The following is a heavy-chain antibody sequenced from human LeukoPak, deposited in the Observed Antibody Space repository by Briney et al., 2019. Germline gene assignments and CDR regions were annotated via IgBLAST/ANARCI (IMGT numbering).Heavy chain of an antibody. D-gene: IGHD3-22*01. Sequence: SETLSLTCAVYGGSFSGYYWSWIRQPPGKGLEWIGEINHSGSTNYNPSLKSRVTISVDTSKNQFPLKLSSVTAADTAVYYCARSRALGDGPDEMGGYDSRELTDYWGQGTLVTVSS. CDR1: GGSFSGYY. CDR3: ARSRALGDGPDEMGGYDSRELTDY. J-gene: IGHJ4*02. CDR2: INHSGST. V-gene: IGHV4-34*01.